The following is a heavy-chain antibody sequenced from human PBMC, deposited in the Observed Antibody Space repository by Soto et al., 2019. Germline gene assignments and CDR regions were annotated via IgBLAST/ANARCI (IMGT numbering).Heavy chain of an antibody. Sequence: QVQLVESGGGVVQPGRSLRLSCAASGFTFSSYGMHWVRQAPGKGLEWVAVISYDGSNKYYADSVKGRFTISRDNSKNTLYLQMNSLRAEDTAVYYCAKRNGVGYCSGGSCYGEWGYWGQGTLVTVSS. V-gene: IGHV3-30*18. D-gene: IGHD2-15*01. CDR3: AKRNGVGYCSGGSCYGEWGY. CDR1: GFTFSSYG. J-gene: IGHJ4*02. CDR2: ISYDGSNK.